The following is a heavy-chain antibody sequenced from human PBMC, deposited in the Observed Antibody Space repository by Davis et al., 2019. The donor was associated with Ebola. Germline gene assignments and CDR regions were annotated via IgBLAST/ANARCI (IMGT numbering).Heavy chain of an antibody. CDR1: GGSISSGDYY. D-gene: IGHD3-16*02. J-gene: IGHJ4*02. CDR2: IYYSGST. CDR3: ARTYVWGSYRPKYYFDY. Sequence: SETLSLTCTVSGGSISSGDYYWSWIRQPPGKGLEWIGYIYYSGSTYYNPSLKSRVTISVDTSKNQFSLKLSSVTAADTAVYYCARTYVWGSYRPKYYFDYWGQGTLVTVSS. V-gene: IGHV4-30-4*01.